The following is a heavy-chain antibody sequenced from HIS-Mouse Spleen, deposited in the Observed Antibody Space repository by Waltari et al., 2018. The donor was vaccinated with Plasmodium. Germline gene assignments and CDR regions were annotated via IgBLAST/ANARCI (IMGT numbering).Heavy chain of an antibody. V-gene: IGHV3-7*01. D-gene: IGHD6-13*01. CDR1: GFTFSSFW. CDR3: ASSWYWYFDL. CDR2: IKQDGSEK. Sequence: EVQLVESGGGLVQPGGSLRLSCAASGFTFSSFWMSWVRQAPGKGLEWVAKIKQDGSEKYYVDSGKGRFTISRDNAKNSLYLQMNSLRAEDTAVYYCASSWYWYFDLWGRGTLVTVSS. J-gene: IGHJ2*01.